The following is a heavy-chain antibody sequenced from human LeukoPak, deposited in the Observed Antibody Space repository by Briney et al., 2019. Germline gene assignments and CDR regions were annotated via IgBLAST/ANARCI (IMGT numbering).Heavy chain of an antibody. D-gene: IGHD3-9*01. Sequence: GASVMVSCKASGYTFTSYDINWVRQATGQGLEWMGWMNPNSGNTGYAQKFQGRVTMTRNTSISTAYMELSSLRSEDTAVYYCARRGLTYYDILTGYYIPNWFDPWGQGTLVTVSS. J-gene: IGHJ5*02. CDR1: GYTFTSYD. CDR2: MNPNSGNT. V-gene: IGHV1-8*01. CDR3: ARRGLTYYDILTGYYIPNWFDP.